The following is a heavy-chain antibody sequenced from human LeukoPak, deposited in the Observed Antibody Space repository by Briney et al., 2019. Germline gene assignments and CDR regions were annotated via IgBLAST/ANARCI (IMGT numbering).Heavy chain of an antibody. D-gene: IGHD1-26*01. V-gene: IGHV3-7*01. CDR2: INQDGSEK. CDR1: GFTFGSYG. CDR3: ARVEVGAVDY. Sequence: GGSLRLSCAASGFTFGSYGMHWVRQAPGKGLEWVANINQDGSEKYYVDSVKGRFTISRDNAKNSLYLQMNSLRAEDTALYYCARVEVGAVDYWGQGTLVTVSS. J-gene: IGHJ4*02.